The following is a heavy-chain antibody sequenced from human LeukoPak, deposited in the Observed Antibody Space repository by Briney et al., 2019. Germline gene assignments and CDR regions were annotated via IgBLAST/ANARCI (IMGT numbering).Heavy chain of an antibody. CDR1: GGSISSYY. Sequence: SETLSLTCTVSGGSISSYYWSWIRQPPGKGLEWIGYIYNSETTNYNPSLKSRVTISVDMSKNQFSLKLSSVTAADTAVYYCARGISTSWCGYWGQGTLVTVSS. CDR3: ARGISTSWCGY. D-gene: IGHD2-2*01. V-gene: IGHV4-59*01. CDR2: IYNSETT. J-gene: IGHJ4*02.